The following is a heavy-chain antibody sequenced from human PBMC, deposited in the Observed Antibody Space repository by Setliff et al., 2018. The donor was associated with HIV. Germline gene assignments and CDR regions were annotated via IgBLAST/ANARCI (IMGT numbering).Heavy chain of an antibody. V-gene: IGHV4-34*01. CDR3: ARDKRYRFPFDS. CDR2: IRHTGST. D-gene: IGHD2-2*02. CDR1: GGSFSAYY. J-gene: IGHJ4*02. Sequence: SETLSLTCAVYGGSFSAYYWSWIRQSPEMGLEWIAEIRHTGSTKYNPSLGSRVTISLATSKNQFSLSLRSLSAADTAVYYCARDKRYRFPFDSWGQGTLVTVS.